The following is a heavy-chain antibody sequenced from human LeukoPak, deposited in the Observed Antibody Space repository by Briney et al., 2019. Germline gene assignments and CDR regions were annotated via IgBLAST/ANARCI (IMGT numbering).Heavy chain of an antibody. CDR3: ARGFKRTPTCSGGSCYFDY. CDR2: INPNSGGT. J-gene: IGHJ4*02. Sequence: GASVKVSCKASGYTFTGYYMHWVRQAPGQGLEWMGWINPNSGGTNYAQKFQGRVTMTRDTSISTAYMELSSLRSEDTAVYYCARGFKRTPTCSGGSCYFDYWGQGTLVTVSS. V-gene: IGHV1-2*02. D-gene: IGHD2-15*01. CDR1: GYTFTGYY.